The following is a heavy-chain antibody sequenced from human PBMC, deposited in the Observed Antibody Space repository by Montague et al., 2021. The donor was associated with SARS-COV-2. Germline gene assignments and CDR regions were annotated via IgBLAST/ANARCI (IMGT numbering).Heavy chain of an antibody. D-gene: IGHD4-23*01. CDR2: IDWDDDK. CDR1: GFSLSTSGMC. CDR3: ARSYGTTVVTRAFDY. J-gene: IGHJ4*02. Sequence: PALVKPTQTLTLTCTFSGFSLSTSGMCVSWIRQPPGKALEWLTLIDWDDDKYYSTPLKTRLTISKDTSKNQVVLTMTNMDLVDTATYYCARSYGTTVVTRAFDYWGQGTLVTVSS. V-gene: IGHV2-70*01.